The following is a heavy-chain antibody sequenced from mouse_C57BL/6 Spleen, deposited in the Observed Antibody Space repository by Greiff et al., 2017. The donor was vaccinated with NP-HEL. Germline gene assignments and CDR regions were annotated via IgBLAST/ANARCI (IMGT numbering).Heavy chain of an antibody. V-gene: IGHV1-82*01. J-gene: IGHJ4*01. Sequence: VQLQQSGPELVKPGASVKISCKASGYAFSSSWMNWVKQRPGKGLEWIGRIYPGDGDTNYNGKFKGKATLTADKSSSPAYMQLSSLTSEDSAVYFCARGITTVVATDYAMDYWGQGTSVTVSS. CDR2: IYPGDGDT. D-gene: IGHD1-1*01. CDR3: ARGITTVVATDYAMDY. CDR1: GYAFSSSW.